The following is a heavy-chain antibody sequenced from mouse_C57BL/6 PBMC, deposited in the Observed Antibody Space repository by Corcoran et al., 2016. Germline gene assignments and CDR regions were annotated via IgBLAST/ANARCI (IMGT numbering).Heavy chain of an antibody. Sequence: EVQLQQSGPELVKPGASVKISCKASGYTFTDYYMNWVKQSHGKSLEWIGDINPNNGGTSYNQKFKGKVTLTVDKSSSTAYMELRSLTSEDSAVYYCARFHYYAMDYWGQGTSVTVSS. CDR3: ARFHYYAMDY. J-gene: IGHJ4*01. CDR1: GYTFTDYY. CDR2: INPNNGGT. V-gene: IGHV1-26*01.